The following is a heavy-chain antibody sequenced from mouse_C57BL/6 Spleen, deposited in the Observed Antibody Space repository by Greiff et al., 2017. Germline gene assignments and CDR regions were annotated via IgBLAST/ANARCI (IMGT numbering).Heavy chain of an antibody. CDR2: ISSGGDYI. CDR1: GFTFSSYA. CDR3: TRDSYGSPWFAY. Sequence: EVKLVESGEGLVKPGGSLKLSCAASGFTFSSYAMSWVRQTPEKRLEWVAYISSGGDYIYYADTVKGRFTISRDNARNTLYLQMSSLKSEDTAMYYCTRDSYGSPWFAYWGQGTLVTVSA. J-gene: IGHJ3*01. V-gene: IGHV5-9-1*02. D-gene: IGHD1-1*01.